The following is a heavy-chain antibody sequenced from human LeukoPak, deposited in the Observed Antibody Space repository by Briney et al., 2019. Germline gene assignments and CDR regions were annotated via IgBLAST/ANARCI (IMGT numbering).Heavy chain of an antibody. D-gene: IGHD4-17*01. V-gene: IGHV3-9*01. J-gene: IGHJ3*02. CDR2: ISWNSGSI. CDR3: AKDMRYGGYIGAFDI. Sequence: GGSLRLSCAASGFTFDDYAMHWVRQAPGKGLEWVSGISWNSGSIGYADSVKGRFSISRDNAKNSLYLQMNSLRAEDTALYYCAKDMRYGGYIGAFDIWGQGTMVTVSS. CDR1: GFTFDDYA.